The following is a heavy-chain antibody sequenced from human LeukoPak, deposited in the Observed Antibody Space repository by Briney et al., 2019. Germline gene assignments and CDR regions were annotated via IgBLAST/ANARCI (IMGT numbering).Heavy chain of an antibody. CDR2: IYPGGST. Sequence: SETLSLSCTVSGGSISSYYWSWFRQPPGKGLEWIGYIYPGGSTNYNPSLKSRVTISLDTSKNQLSLKLTSMTAVDTAVYYCARSPPIDYWGQGTLVTVSS. CDR3: ARSPPIDY. V-gene: IGHV4-59*01. J-gene: IGHJ4*02. CDR1: GGSISSYY.